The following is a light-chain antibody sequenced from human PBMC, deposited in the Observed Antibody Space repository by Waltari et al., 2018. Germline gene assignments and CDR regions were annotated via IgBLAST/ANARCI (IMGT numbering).Light chain of an antibody. CDR3: QQYNNWPET. CDR2: GAS. V-gene: IGKV3-15*01. Sequence: DIVMTQSPATLSVSHGERATLSCRASQSIGSNLAWYQHKPGQAPRFLIYGASTRATGIPVRFSGSGSGTEFTLTISSLQSADFAVYFCQQYNNWPETFGQGTKVEIK. CDR1: QSIGSN. J-gene: IGKJ1*01.